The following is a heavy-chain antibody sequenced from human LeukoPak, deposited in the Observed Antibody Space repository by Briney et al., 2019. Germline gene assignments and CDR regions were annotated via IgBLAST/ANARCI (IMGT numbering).Heavy chain of an antibody. D-gene: IGHD3-10*01. CDR2: IYPGDSDT. CDR1: GYSFTSYW. J-gene: IGHJ5*02. CDR3: ARTTMVRGVIPWFDP. Sequence: GESLKISCKGSGYSFTSYWIGWVRQMPGKGLEWMGIIYPGDSDTRYSPSFQGQVTISADKSINTAYLQWSSLKASDTTMYYCARTTMVRGVIPWFDPWGQGTLVTVSS. V-gene: IGHV5-51*01.